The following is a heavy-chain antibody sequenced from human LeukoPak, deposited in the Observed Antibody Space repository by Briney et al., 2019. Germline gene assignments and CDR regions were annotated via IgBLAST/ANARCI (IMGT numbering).Heavy chain of an antibody. CDR2: INPSGGST. Sequence: GASVKVSCKASGYTFTSYYMHWVRQAPGQGLEWMGIINPSGGSTSYAQKFQGRVTMTRDTSTSTVYMELSSLRSEDTAVYYCARAGGGDSLSYGMDVWGQGTTVTVSS. J-gene: IGHJ6*02. V-gene: IGHV1-46*01. CDR3: ARAGGGDSLSYGMDV. D-gene: IGHD2-21*02. CDR1: GYTFTSYY.